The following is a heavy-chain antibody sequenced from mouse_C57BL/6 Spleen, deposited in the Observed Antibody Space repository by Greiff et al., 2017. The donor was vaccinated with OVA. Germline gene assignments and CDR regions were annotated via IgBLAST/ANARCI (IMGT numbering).Heavy chain of an antibody. CDR2: IDPSDSYT. V-gene: IGHV1-50*01. CDR3: ARSEVYSNYWYFDV. D-gene: IGHD2-5*01. CDR1: GYTFTSYW. J-gene: IGHJ1*03. Sequence: VQLQQPGAELVKPGASVKLSCKASGYTFTSYWMQWVKQRPGQGLEWIGEIDPSDSYTNYNQKFKGKATLTVDTSSSTAYMQLSSLTSEDSAVYYCARSEVYSNYWYFDVWGTGTTVTVSS.